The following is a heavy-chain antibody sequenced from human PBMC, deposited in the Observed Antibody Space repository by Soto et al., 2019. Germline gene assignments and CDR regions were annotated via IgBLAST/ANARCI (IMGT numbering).Heavy chain of an antibody. CDR2: ISGSGGAT. J-gene: IGHJ4*02. CDR1: GFNFKDCA. D-gene: IGHD2-21*02. CDR3: ARTRTAFYRYYFDS. V-gene: IGHV3-23*01. Sequence: GGSLRLSCSTSGFNFKDCAISWFRQAPGKGLEWVSGISGSGGATYYTDSVEGRFTISKDFSKNTVSLQMTGLRVDDTAVYYCARTRTAFYRYYFDSWGQGALVTVSS.